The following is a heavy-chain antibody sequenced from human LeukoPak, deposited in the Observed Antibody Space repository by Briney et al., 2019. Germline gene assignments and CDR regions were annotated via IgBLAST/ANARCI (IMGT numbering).Heavy chain of an antibody. CDR1: GGSISSYY. V-gene: IGHV4-4*07. Sequence: SETLSLTCTVSGGSISSYYWSWIRQPAGKGLEWIGRIYTSGSTNYNPSLKSRVTMSVDTSKNQFSLKLSSVTAADTAVYYCARESDYYDSSGYYYFDYWGQETLVTVSS. J-gene: IGHJ4*02. D-gene: IGHD3-22*01. CDR3: ARESDYYDSSGYYYFDY. CDR2: IYTSGST.